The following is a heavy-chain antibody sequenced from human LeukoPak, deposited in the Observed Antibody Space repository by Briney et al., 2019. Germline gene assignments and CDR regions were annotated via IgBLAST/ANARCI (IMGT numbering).Heavy chain of an antibody. CDR2: ISSSSSTI. V-gene: IGHV3-48*03. J-gene: IGHJ4*02. CDR1: ELTFSNYE. Sequence: PGGSLRLSCAASELTFSNYEMHWVRQAPGEGLDWVSYISSSSSTIYYADSVKGRFTISRDNAKNSLYLQMNSLRAEDTAIYYCARGRYDFWSGPRAYYFDYWGQGTLVTVSS. D-gene: IGHD3-3*01. CDR3: ARGRYDFWSGPRAYYFDY.